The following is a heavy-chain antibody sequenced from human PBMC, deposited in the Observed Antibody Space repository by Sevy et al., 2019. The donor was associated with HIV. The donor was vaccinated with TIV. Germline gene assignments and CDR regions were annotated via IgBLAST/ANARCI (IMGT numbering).Heavy chain of an antibody. J-gene: IGHJ5*02. CDR3: ARWGYDYVWGSYRPGRNWFDP. D-gene: IGHD3-16*02. Sequence: SETLSLTCAVYGGSFSGYYWSWIRQPPGKGLEWIGEINHSGSTNYNPSLKSRVTISVETSKNQFSLKLSSVTAADTAVYYCARWGYDYVWGSYRPGRNWFDPWGQGTLVTVSS. CDR2: INHSGST. CDR1: GGSFSGYY. V-gene: IGHV4-34*01.